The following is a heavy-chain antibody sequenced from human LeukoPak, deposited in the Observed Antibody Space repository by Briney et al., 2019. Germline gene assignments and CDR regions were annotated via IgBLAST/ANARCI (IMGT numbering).Heavy chain of an antibody. Sequence: PGGSLRLSCAASGFTFSSYEMNWVRQAPGKGLEWVSYISSSGSTKYYADSVKGRFTISRDNAKNSLYLQMNSLRAEDTAVYYCASDWGGGSCYFSPFDYWGQGTLVTVSS. CDR1: GFTFSSYE. J-gene: IGHJ4*02. D-gene: IGHD2-15*01. V-gene: IGHV3-48*03. CDR2: ISSSGSTK. CDR3: ASDWGGGSCYFSPFDY.